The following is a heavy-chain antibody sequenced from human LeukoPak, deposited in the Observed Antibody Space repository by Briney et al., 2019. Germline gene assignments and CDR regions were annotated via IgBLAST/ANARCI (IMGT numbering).Heavy chain of an antibody. CDR2: IYYSGST. D-gene: IGHD2-2*01. Sequence: SETLSLTCTVSGDSIRSSSYYWGWIRQPPGKGLEWIGSIYYSGSTYYNPSLRSRVTISVDTSKNQFSLKLSSVAAADTAIYYCARQRTNTGNWFDPWGQGTLVTVSS. CDR3: ARQRTNTGNWFDP. V-gene: IGHV4-39*01. J-gene: IGHJ5*02. CDR1: GDSIRSSSYY.